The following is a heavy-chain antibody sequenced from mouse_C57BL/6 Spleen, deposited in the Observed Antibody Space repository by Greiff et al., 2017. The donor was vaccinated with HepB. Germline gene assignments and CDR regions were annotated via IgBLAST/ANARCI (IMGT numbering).Heavy chain of an antibody. D-gene: IGHD1-1*01. CDR2: IDPETGGT. CDR1: GYTFTDYE. J-gene: IGHJ4*01. V-gene: IGHV1-15*01. Sequence: QVQLQQSGAELVRPGASVTLSCKASGYTFTDYEMHWVKQTPVHGLEWIGAIDPETGGTAYNQKFKGKAILTADKSSSTAYMELRSLTSEDSAVYYCTTHSPHYGSSSFYAMDYWGQGTSVTVSS. CDR3: TTHSPHYGSSSFYAMDY.